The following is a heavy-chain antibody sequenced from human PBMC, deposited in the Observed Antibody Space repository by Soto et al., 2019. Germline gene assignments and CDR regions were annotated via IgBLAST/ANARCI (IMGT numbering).Heavy chain of an antibody. Sequence: PGGSLRLSCAASGFTFSSYWMSWVRQAPGKGLEWVANIKQDGSEKYYVDSVKGRFTISRDNAKNSLYLQMNSLRAEDTAVHYCAREGAIWFGELLWFTDYGMDVWGQGTTVTVSS. V-gene: IGHV3-7*05. D-gene: IGHD3-10*01. J-gene: IGHJ6*02. CDR3: AREGAIWFGELLWFTDYGMDV. CDR2: IKQDGSEK. CDR1: GFTFSSYW.